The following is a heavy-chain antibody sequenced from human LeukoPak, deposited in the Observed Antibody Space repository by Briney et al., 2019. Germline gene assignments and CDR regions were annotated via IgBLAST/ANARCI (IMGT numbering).Heavy chain of an antibody. CDR2: ISAYSGHA. V-gene: IGHV1-18*01. J-gene: IGHJ4*02. CDR1: GYTFTSYG. CDR3: ARVLGDGYDPAHY. D-gene: IGHD5-12*01. Sequence: ASLKVSSKAFGYTFTSYGIRCVRHAPGQGLECMGWISAYSGHANYAQELQGRVTMTTDTSTSTAYMELRSLRSDDTAMYYCARVLGDGYDPAHYWGQGTLVTVSS.